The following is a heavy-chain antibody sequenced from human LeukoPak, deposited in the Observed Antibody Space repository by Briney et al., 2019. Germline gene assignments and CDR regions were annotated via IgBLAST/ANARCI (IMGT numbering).Heavy chain of an antibody. CDR3: ARDRGGYYDILTGYYPAPFDY. CDR1: GYTFTSYD. V-gene: IGHV1-69*13. CDR2: IIPIFGTA. D-gene: IGHD3-9*01. J-gene: IGHJ4*02. Sequence: ASVKVSCKASGYTFTSYDINWVRQATGQGLEWMGGIIPIFGTANYAQKFQGRVTITADESTSTAYMELSSLRSEDTAVYYCARDRGGYYDILTGYYPAPFDYWGQGTLVTVSS.